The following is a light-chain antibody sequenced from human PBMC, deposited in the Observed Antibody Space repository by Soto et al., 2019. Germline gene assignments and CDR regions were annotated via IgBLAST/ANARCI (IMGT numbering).Light chain of an antibody. J-gene: IGKJ1*01. CDR2: DAS. CDR3: QQYGSSRT. V-gene: IGKV3D-20*01. CDR1: QRVSSSY. Sequence: EIVLTQSPATLSLSPGERATLSCGASQRVSSSYLAWYQQKPGLAPRLLIYDASSRATGIPDRFSGSGSGTDFTLPISRLEPEDFSVYYCQQYGSSRTFGQGTKVAIK.